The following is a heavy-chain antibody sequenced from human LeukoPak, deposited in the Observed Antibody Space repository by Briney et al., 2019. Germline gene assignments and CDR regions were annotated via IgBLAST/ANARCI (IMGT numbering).Heavy chain of an antibody. Sequence: ASVTVSCKASGYTFTSYDINWVRQATGQGLEWMGWMNPNSGNTGYAQKFQGRVTMTRNTSISTAYMELSSLRSEDTAVYYCARGAGFLEWLSSTRDYYMDVWGKGTTVTVSS. D-gene: IGHD3-3*01. CDR2: MNPNSGNT. V-gene: IGHV1-8*01. J-gene: IGHJ6*03. CDR3: ARGAGFLEWLSSTRDYYMDV. CDR1: GYTFTSYD.